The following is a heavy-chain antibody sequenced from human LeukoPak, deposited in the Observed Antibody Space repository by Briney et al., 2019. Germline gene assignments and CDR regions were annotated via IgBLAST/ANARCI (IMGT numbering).Heavy chain of an antibody. J-gene: IGHJ5*02. Sequence: GASVKVSCKASGYSFTGYYIHWVRQAPGQGLEWMGWINPNSGGTNYAQKFQGRVTMTRDTSISTACMELSRLRSDDTAVYYCARGDIVVLPAGIPHNWFDPWGQGTLVTVSS. D-gene: IGHD2-2*02. CDR3: ARGDIVVLPAGIPHNWFDP. V-gene: IGHV1-2*02. CDR2: INPNSGGT. CDR1: GYSFTGYY.